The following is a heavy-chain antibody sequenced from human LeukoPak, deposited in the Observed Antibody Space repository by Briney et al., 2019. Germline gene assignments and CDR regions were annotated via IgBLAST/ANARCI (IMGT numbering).Heavy chain of an antibody. Sequence: ASVKVSCKASGYSFTNYGISWVRQAPGQGLERMGWISAYNGNTHYAQKLQGRVTMTTDTSTSTAYMELRSLRSDDTAVYYCARDARYCSAGSCYSWDRAFFDREDYWGQGTLVTVSS. CDR3: ARDARYCSAGSCYSWDRAFFDREDY. D-gene: IGHD2-15*01. CDR1: GYSFTNYG. J-gene: IGHJ4*02. CDR2: ISAYNGNT. V-gene: IGHV1-18*01.